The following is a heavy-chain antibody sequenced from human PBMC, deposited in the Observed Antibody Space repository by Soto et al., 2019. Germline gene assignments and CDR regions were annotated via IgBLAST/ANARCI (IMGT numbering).Heavy chain of an antibody. V-gene: IGHV1-2*02. D-gene: IGHD2-2*01. CDR1: GYTFTGYY. Sequence: QVQLVQSGAEVKTPGASVRVSCKASGYTFTGYYIHWVREAPGQGLEWMGGINPQTGGTSYAQKFQGRVTLSRDTSINTAYLELSRLRFDDAAVYFCARERYQVISDGMDVWGQGTTVTVSS. CDR3: ARERYQVISDGMDV. CDR2: INPQTGGT. J-gene: IGHJ6*02.